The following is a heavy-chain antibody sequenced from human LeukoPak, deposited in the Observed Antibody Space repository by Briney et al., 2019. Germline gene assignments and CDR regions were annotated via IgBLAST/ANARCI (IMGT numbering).Heavy chain of an antibody. V-gene: IGHV1-2*02. CDR1: GYTFTGYY. Sequence: ASVKVSCKASGYTFTGYYMHWARQAPGQGLEWMGWINPNSGVTKHAQKFQGRVTMTRDTSISTAYMELSRLRSDDTAVYYCARANYCSSTSCFRDAFDIWGQGTMVTVSS. CDR3: ARANYCSSTSCFRDAFDI. D-gene: IGHD2-2*01. J-gene: IGHJ3*02. CDR2: INPNSGVT.